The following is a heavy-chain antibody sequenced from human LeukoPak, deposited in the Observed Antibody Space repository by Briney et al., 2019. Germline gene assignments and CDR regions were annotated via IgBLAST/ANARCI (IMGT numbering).Heavy chain of an antibody. J-gene: IGHJ4*02. CDR3: IRETHVGLHLEY. CDR2: INTDGYVT. CDR1: GFTFATYW. V-gene: IGHV3-74*03. Sequence: GGSLRLSCEASGFTFATYWMHWVRQAAGKGLVWVARINTDGYVTTYADSVRGRFTFSRDNAENTLYLQMNDLRPEDTAVYYCIRETHVGLHLEYWGQGTLATVAS. D-gene: IGHD3-10*01.